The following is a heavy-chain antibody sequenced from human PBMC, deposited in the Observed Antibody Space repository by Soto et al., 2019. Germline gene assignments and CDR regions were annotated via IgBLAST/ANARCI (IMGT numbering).Heavy chain of an antibody. D-gene: IGHD3-9*01. CDR1: GGSFSGYY. J-gene: IGHJ3*02. V-gene: IGHV4-34*01. CDR3: ARPLRYFDWLGRIHAFDI. Sequence: PSETLSLTCAVYGGSFSGYYWSWIRQPPGKGLEWIGEINHSGSTNYNPSLKSRVTISVDTSKNQFSLKLSSVTAADTALYYFARPLRYFDWLGRIHAFDIWGQGTMVTVSS. CDR2: INHSGST.